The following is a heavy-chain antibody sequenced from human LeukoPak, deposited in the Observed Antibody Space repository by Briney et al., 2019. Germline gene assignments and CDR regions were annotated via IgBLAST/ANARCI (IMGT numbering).Heavy chain of an antibody. CDR2: ISSSGSTT. CDR3: ARGTADGDYMSY. Sequence: GGSLRLSCAASGFTFSDYYMSWIRQAPGKGLEWVSYISSSGSTTYYADSVKGRFTISRDNSKNTLYLQMNSLRAEDTAVYYCARGTADGDYMSYWGQGTLVTVSS. D-gene: IGHD4-17*01. V-gene: IGHV3-11*01. J-gene: IGHJ4*02. CDR1: GFTFSDYY.